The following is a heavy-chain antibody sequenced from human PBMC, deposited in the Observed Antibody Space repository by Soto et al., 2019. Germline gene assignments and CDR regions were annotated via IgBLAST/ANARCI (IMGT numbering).Heavy chain of an antibody. V-gene: IGHV3-7*03. CDR2: INQDGSEK. CDR1: GFSFNSYW. J-gene: IGHJ4*02. Sequence: GGSLRLSCAASGFSFNSYWMTWARQVPGRGLEWLAKINQDGSEKNYVDSVRGRFTISRDNAKTSLYLRMDNLRAEDTGVYFCGRLSRGASGGTFWGQGTLVTVSS. D-gene: IGHD2-15*01. CDR3: GRLSRGASGGTF.